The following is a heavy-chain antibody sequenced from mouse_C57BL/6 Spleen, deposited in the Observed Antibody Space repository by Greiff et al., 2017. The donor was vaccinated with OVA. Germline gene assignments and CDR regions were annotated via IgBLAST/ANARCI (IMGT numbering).Heavy chain of an antibody. Sequence: VQLQQSGAELVMPGASVKLSCKASGYTFTSYWMHWVKQRPGQGLEWIGEIDPSDSYTNYNQKFKGKSTLTVDKSSSTAYMPLSSLTSEDSAVYYCARRGQGGFAYWGQGTLVTVSA. V-gene: IGHV1-69*01. CDR1: GYTFTSYW. CDR3: ARRGQGGFAY. CDR2: IDPSDSYT. J-gene: IGHJ3*01.